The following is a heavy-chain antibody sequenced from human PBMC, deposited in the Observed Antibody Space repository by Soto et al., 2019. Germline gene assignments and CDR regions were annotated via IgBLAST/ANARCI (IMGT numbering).Heavy chain of an antibody. D-gene: IGHD2-2*01. V-gene: IGHV3-21*01. CDR2: ISSSSSFI. CDR1: GFTFTSYS. Sequence: VQLVESGGGLVKPGGSLRLSCAASGFTFTSYSLNWVRQAPGKGLEWVSSISSSSSFIYYADSVKGRFTISRDNAKNSLYLQMNSLRAEDTAVYYCARDAARYCSSTSCPYDYWGQGTLVTVSS. J-gene: IGHJ4*02. CDR3: ARDAARYCSSTSCPYDY.